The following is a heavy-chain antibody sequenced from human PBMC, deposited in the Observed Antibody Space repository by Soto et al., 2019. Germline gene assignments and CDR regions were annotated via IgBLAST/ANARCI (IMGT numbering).Heavy chain of an antibody. CDR2: ISSSSSYI. J-gene: IGHJ6*03. D-gene: IGHD5-12*01. CDR3: AREPYERSYYYMDV. V-gene: IGHV3-21*01. Sequence: GSPRICCAACGVTVCSYSMDGVRQEPGKGLEWVSSISSSSSYIYYADSVKGRFTISRDNAKNSLYLQMNSLRAEDTAVYYCAREPYERSYYYMDVWGKGTTVTVSS. CDR1: GVTVCSYS.